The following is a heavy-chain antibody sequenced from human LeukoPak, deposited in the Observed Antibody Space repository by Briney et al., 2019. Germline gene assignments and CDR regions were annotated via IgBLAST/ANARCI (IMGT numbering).Heavy chain of an antibody. Sequence: PGGSLRLSCAASGFTFSSYAMSWVRQAPGKGLEWVSAISGSGGSTYYADSVKGRFTISRDTSKNTLVLQMNSLRAADTAVYYCARSRGAGNHYFDYWGQGALVTVSS. CDR3: ARSRGAGNHYFDY. V-gene: IGHV3-23*01. CDR2: ISGSGGST. D-gene: IGHD6-19*01. CDR1: GFTFSSYA. J-gene: IGHJ4*02.